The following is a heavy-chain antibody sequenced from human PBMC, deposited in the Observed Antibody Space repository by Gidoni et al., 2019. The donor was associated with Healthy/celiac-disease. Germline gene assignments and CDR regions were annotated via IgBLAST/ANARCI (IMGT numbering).Heavy chain of an antibody. V-gene: IGHV4-34*01. Sequence: QVQLQQWGAGLLKPSETLSLTCAVYGGSFSGYSWSWIRQPPGKGLEWIGEINHSGSTNYNPSLKSRVTIAVDTSKNQFSLKLSSVTAADTAVYYCARGEGTMVVRRGIPPRGGPRLGYFQHWGQGTLVTVSS. CDR2: INHSGST. D-gene: IGHD3-22*01. CDR3: ARGEGTMVVRRGIPPRGGPRLGYFQH. CDR1: GGSFSGYS. J-gene: IGHJ1*01.